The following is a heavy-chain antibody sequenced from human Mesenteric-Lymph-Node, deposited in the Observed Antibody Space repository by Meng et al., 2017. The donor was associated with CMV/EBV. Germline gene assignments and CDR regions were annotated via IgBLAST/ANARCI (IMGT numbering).Heavy chain of an antibody. CDR1: GFTFSNAW. J-gene: IGHJ5*02. V-gene: IGHV3-66*02. CDR2: VYSGGST. D-gene: IGHD3-16*01. Sequence: GESLKISCAASGFTFSNAWMSWVRQAPGKGLEWVSVVYSGGSTYYADSVKGRFTISRDNSKNTLYLQMNSLRAEDTAVYYCARGVAVGELSPWGQGTLVTVSS. CDR3: ARGVAVGELSP.